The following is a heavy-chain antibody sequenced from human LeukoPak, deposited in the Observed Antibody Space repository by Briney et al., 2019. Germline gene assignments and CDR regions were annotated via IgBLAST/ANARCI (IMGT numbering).Heavy chain of an antibody. CDR1: GYTFTSYG. J-gene: IGHJ5*02. D-gene: IGHD2-15*01. V-gene: IGHV1-18*01. CDR3: ARWRYCSGGSCYRGLGWFDP. Sequence: ASVKVSCKASGYTFTSYGISWVRQAPGQGLEWIGWISAYNGNTNYAQKLQGRVTMTTDTSTSTAYMELRSQRSDDTAVYYCARWRYCSGGSCYRGLGWFDPWGQGTLVTVSS. CDR2: ISAYNGNT.